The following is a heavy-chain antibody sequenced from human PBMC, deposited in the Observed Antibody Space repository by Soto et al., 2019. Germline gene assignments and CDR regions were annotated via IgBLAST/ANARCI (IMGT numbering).Heavy chain of an antibody. CDR2: ISYSGST. D-gene: IGHD2-8*01. CDR1: GGSVSSGTYY. V-gene: IGHV4-61*01. CDR3: AREWSYFDY. J-gene: IGHJ4*02. Sequence: SETLSLTCTVSGGSVSSGTYYWSWIRQPPGKGLEWIGYISYSGSTNYNPSLKSRVTISVDTSQNQFSLNLFSVSAADTAVYYCAREWSYFDYWGQGTLVTVSS.